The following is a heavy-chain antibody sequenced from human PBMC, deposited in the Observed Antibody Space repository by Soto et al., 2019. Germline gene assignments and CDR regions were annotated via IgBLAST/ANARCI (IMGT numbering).Heavy chain of an antibody. Sequence: QVQLMQSGAEVKKPGASVKVSCKASGDTFTNYYIHWVRQAPGQGLEWMGTVNPSGGHTTYAQHFLGRVTMTRATSTSKPYMELTSLTSDDTAVYYCARGGHVVVVTAALDYWGQGTLVTVSS. D-gene: IGHD2-21*02. J-gene: IGHJ4*02. CDR2: VNPSGGHT. V-gene: IGHV1-46*01. CDR1: GDTFTNYY. CDR3: ARGGHVVVVTAALDY.